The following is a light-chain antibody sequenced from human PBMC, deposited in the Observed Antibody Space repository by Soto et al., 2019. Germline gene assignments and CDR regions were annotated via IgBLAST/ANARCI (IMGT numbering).Light chain of an antibody. Sequence: EIVLTQSPGNLSLSPGERATLSCRASQSVSSSYLAWYQQKPGQAPRLLIFAASYRTTGIPDRFSGSGSGTDFTFTISRLEPEDFAVDYCQQYAGSPYTFGQGNRMEIK. J-gene: IGKJ2*01. CDR1: QSVSSSY. CDR2: AAS. V-gene: IGKV3-20*01. CDR3: QQYAGSPYT.